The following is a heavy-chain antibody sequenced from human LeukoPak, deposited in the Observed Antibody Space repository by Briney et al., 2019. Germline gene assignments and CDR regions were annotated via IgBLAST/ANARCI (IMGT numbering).Heavy chain of an antibody. J-gene: IGHJ6*03. CDR3: ARLGAYGSGSYSRASYYYYYMDV. Sequence: PSETLSLTCAVYGGSFGGYYWSWIRQPPGKGLEWIGEINHSGSTNYNPSLKSRVTISVDTSKNQFSLKLSSVTAADTAVYYCARLGAYGSGSYSRASYYYYYMDVWGKGTTVTISS. CDR1: GGSFGGYY. V-gene: IGHV4-34*01. D-gene: IGHD3-10*01. CDR2: INHSGST.